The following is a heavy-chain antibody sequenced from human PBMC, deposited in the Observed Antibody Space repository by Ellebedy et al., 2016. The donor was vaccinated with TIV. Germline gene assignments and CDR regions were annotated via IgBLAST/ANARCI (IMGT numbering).Heavy chain of an antibody. V-gene: IGHV3-30-3*01. J-gene: IGHJ4*02. CDR1: GLTFSGYV. D-gene: IGHD4-17*01. CDR2: ISRDGSRK. Sequence: GESLKISCAVSGLTFSGYVMQWVRQAPGKGLERVAVISRDGSRKEYEDSVKGRFTISRDNSKSTLYLQMESLRAEDTAVSYCARDLYSGEYDVFDYWGQGTLVTVSS. CDR3: ARDLYSGEYDVFDY.